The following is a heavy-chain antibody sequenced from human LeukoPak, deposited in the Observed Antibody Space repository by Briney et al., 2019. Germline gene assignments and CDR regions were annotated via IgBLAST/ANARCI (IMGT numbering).Heavy chain of an antibody. Sequence: ASVKVSCKASGGTFSSYAISWVRQAPGQGLEWMGRIIPILGIANYAQKFQGRVTITADKSTSTAYMELSSLRSEDTAVYYCAREERELLYYYDSRGQAESAFDIWGQGTMVTVSS. J-gene: IGHJ3*02. CDR1: GGTFSSYA. CDR2: IIPILGIA. CDR3: AREERELLYYYDSRGQAESAFDI. V-gene: IGHV1-69*04. D-gene: IGHD3-22*01.